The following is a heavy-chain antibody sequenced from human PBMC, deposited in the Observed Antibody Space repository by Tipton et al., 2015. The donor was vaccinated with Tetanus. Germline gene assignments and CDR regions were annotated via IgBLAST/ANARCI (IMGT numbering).Heavy chain of an antibody. D-gene: IGHD5-18*01. CDR2: INAGNGKI. J-gene: IGHJ6*02. CDR1: GYTFKNFG. CDR3: ARGQNTATFFFHGLDV. V-gene: IGHV1-3*01. Sequence: QVQLVQSGAEVKKPGASVKVSCKASGYTFKNFGVHWVRQAPGQRLEWMGWINAGNGKIEYAKKFQGTVTFTTATSASTAYMELSSLRSEDTGVYYCARGQNTATFFFHGLDVWGQGATVTVSS.